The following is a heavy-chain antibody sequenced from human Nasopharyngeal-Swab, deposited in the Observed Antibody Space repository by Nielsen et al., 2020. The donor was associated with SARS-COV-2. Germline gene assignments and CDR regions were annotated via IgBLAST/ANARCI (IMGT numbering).Heavy chain of an antibody. Sequence: GSLRLSCTVSGGSISSYYWSWIRQPPGKGLEWIGYIYYSGSTNYNPSLKSRVTISVGTSKNQFSLKLSSVTAADTAVYYCARGGGSSSWVDYWGQGTLVTVSS. V-gene: IGHV4-59*01. CDR3: ARGGGSSSWVDY. CDR2: IYYSGST. CDR1: GGSISSYY. D-gene: IGHD6-13*01. J-gene: IGHJ4*02.